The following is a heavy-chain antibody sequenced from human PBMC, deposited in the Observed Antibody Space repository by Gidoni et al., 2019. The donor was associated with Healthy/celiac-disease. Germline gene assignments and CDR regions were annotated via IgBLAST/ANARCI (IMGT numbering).Heavy chain of an antibody. Sequence: QVQLVESGGGVVQPGRSLRLSCAASGFTFSSYGMHWVRQAPGKGLEWVAVIWYDGSNKYYAESVKGRFTISRDNSKNTLYLQMNSLRAEDTAVYYCAYSSGWPVDYWGQGTLVTVSS. J-gene: IGHJ4*02. CDR2: IWYDGSNK. CDR1: GFTFSSYG. CDR3: AYSSGWPVDY. V-gene: IGHV3-33*01. D-gene: IGHD6-19*01.